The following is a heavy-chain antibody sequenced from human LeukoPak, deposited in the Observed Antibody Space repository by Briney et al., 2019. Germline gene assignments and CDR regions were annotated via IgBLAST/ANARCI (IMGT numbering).Heavy chain of an antibody. CDR2: IYYSGST. J-gene: IGHJ3*02. D-gene: IGHD2/OR15-2a*01. CDR1: GGSISSYY. CDR3: ARVGFYARAFDI. V-gene: IGHV4-59*01. Sequence: PSETLSLTCTVSGGSISSYYWSWIRQPPGKGLEWIGYIYYSGSTNYNPSLKSRVIISVDTSKNQFSLKLTSVTAADTGVYYCARVGFYARAFDIWGQGTMITVSS.